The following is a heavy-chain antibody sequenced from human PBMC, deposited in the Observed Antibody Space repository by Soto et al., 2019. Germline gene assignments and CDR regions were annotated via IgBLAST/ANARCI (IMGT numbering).Heavy chain of an antibody. CDR3: AREVRGSSGYVDY. V-gene: IGHV1-8*01. J-gene: IGHJ4*02. CDR1: EYTFTSYD. Sequence: GASGKVSCKASEYTFTSYDINWVLQATGQGLEWMGWMNPNSGNTGYAQKFQGRVTMTRNTSISTAYMELSSLRSEDTAVYYCAREVRGSSGYVDYWGQGTLVTVSS. D-gene: IGHD3-22*01. CDR2: MNPNSGNT.